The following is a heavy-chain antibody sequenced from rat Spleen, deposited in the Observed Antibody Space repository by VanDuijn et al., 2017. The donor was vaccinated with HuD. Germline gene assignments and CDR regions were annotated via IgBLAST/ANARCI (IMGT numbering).Heavy chain of an antibody. CDR3: ARSLMVIEDFDY. V-gene: IGHV5-22*01. Sequence: EVQLVESGGGLVQPGRSLKLSCTASGFAFSDYYMAWVRQAPKQGLEWVASISYEGSTPYYGDSVKGRFTISRDYAKNTLYLQMNSLRSEDTATYYCARSLMVIEDFDYWGQGVMVTVSS. J-gene: IGHJ2*01. D-gene: IGHD1-12*03. CDR1: GFAFSDYY. CDR2: ISYEGSTP.